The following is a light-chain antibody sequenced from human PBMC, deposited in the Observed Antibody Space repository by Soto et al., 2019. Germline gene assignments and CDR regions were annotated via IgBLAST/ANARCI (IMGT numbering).Light chain of an antibody. CDR3: QQYGSSPLT. CDR1: QSVSSSF. J-gene: IGKJ4*01. V-gene: IGKV3-20*01. Sequence: EIVLTQSPGTLSLSPGERATLSCRASQSVSSSFLAWYQQKPGQAPRLLIYGASSRATGIPDRFSGSGSGTAFTLTIRRLEPEDVAVYYCQQYGSSPLTFGGGTKVEIK. CDR2: GAS.